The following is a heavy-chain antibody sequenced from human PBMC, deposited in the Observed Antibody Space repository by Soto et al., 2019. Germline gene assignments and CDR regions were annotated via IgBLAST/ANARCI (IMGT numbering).Heavy chain of an antibody. J-gene: IGHJ4*02. CDR1: GFTFSTYA. V-gene: IGHV3-23*01. Sequence: GGSLRLSCAASGFTFSTYAMNWVRQAPGMGLEWVSVISADGGGTYYADSVKGRFSISRDNSKNTLDLQMSSLRDEDTAIYYCTRGGRYTSTCLDFWGQGTLVTVSS. D-gene: IGHD6-13*01. CDR3: TRGGRYTSTCLDF. CDR2: ISADGGGT.